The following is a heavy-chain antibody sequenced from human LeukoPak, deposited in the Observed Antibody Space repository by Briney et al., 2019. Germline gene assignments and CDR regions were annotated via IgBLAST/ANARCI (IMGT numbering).Heavy chain of an antibody. V-gene: IGHV3-23*01. Sequence: GGSLRLSCAASGFTFSSYGMYWVRQAPGKGLEWVSAISGSGGSTYYADSVKGRFTISRDNSKNTLYLQMNSLRAEDTAVYYCAKDCYYYDSSGYENAFDIWGQGTMVTVSS. CDR1: GFTFSSYG. CDR2: ISGSGGST. J-gene: IGHJ3*02. D-gene: IGHD3-22*01. CDR3: AKDCYYYDSSGYENAFDI.